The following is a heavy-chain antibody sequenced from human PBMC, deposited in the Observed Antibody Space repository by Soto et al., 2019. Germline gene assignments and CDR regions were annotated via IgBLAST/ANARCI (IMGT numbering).Heavy chain of an antibody. CDR1: GGSISSYY. CDR3: ARGGSWLSTTDYYGMDV. D-gene: IGHD1-26*01. V-gene: IGHV4-59*01. J-gene: IGHJ6*02. CDR2: IYYSGST. Sequence: SETLSLTCTVSGGSISSYYWSWIRQPPGKGLEWIGYIYYSGSTNYNPSLKSRVTISVDTSKNQFSLKLSSVTAADTAVYYCARGGSWLSTTDYYGMDVWGQGTTVTVSS.